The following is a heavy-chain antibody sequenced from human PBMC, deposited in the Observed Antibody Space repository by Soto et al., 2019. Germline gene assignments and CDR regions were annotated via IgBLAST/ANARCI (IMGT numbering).Heavy chain of an antibody. J-gene: IGHJ3*02. D-gene: IGHD5-12*01. CDR1: GFTVSSNY. CDR3: ARKPVLTEPRYSGYDPPLNGAFDI. CDR2: IYSGGST. Sequence: GGSLRLSCAASGFTVSSNYMSWVRQAPGKGLEWVSVIYSGGSTYYADSVKGRFTISRDNSKNTLYLQMNSLRAEDTAVYYGARKPVLTEPRYSGYDPPLNGAFDIWGQGTMVTVSS. V-gene: IGHV3-66*01.